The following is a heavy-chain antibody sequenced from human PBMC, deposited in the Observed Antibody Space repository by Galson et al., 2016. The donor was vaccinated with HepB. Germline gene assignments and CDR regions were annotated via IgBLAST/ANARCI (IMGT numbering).Heavy chain of an antibody. V-gene: IGHV4-61*01. D-gene: IGHD6-6*01. J-gene: IGHJ5*02. CDR2: IYYSGST. CDR1: GGSVSSGTYY. CDR3: ARGATPVEYSNSGWFDP. Sequence: SETLSLTCTVSGGSVSSGTYYWSWIRQPPGKGLEWIGYIYYSGSTNYNPSLKSRVTISVDTSKNQFSLKLSSVTPSDTAVYYCARGATPVEYSNSGWFDPWGQGTLVTVSS.